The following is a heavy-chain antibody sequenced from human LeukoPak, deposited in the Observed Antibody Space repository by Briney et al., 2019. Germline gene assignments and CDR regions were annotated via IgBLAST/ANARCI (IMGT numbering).Heavy chain of an antibody. J-gene: IGHJ6*04. CDR2: ISSSGSTI. Sequence: GGSLRLSCAASGFTFISYAIHWVRQAPGKGLEWVSYISSSGSTIYYADSVKGRFTISRDNAKNSLYLQMNSLRAEDTAVYYCAELGITMIGGVWGRGTTVTISS. V-gene: IGHV3-48*03. CDR3: AELGITMIGGV. CDR1: GFTFISYA. D-gene: IGHD3-10*02.